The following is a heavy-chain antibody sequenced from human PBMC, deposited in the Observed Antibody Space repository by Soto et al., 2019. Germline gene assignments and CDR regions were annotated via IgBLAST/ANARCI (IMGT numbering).Heavy chain of an antibody. CDR1: GFTFDDYA. D-gene: IGHD6-19*01. V-gene: IGHV3-9*01. Sequence: DVQLVESGGGLVQPGGSLKLSCSASGFTFDDYAMSWVRQVPGKGLEWVSTISWNNVRINYADSVKWRFSTSRDNAKNSLYLEMNSLRHEDTAFYFCARGRSGWHSPLEYWGLGTLVTVSS. CDR2: ISWNNVRI. J-gene: IGHJ4*02. CDR3: ARGRSGWHSPLEY.